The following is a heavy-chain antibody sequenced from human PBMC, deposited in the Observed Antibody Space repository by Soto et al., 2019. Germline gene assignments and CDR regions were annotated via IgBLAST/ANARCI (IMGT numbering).Heavy chain of an antibody. CDR3: AKDRVVVVPAANWNYGMDV. D-gene: IGHD2-2*01. J-gene: IGHJ6*02. V-gene: IGHV3-30*18. CDR2: ISYDGSSK. CDR1: GFTLKSYG. Sequence: GGSLRLSCAASGFTLKSYGMHWVRHAPGKGLEWVAVISYDGSSKYYADSVKGRFTISRDNSKNTLYLQMNSLRSEDTAVYYCAKDRVVVVPAANWNYGMDVWGQGTTVTVSS.